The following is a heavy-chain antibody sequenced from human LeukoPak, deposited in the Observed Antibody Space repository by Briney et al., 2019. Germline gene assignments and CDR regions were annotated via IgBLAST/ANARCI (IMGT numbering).Heavy chain of an antibody. CDR1: GGSFSGYY. Sequence: PSETLSLTCAVYGGSFSGYYWSWIRQPPGKGLEWIGEINHSGSTNYNPSLKSRVTISVDTSKNQFSLKLSSVTAADTAVYYCARARYYDFWSGYHDAFDIWGQGTMVTVSS. D-gene: IGHD3-3*01. CDR2: INHSGST. V-gene: IGHV4-34*01. J-gene: IGHJ3*02. CDR3: ARARYYDFWSGYHDAFDI.